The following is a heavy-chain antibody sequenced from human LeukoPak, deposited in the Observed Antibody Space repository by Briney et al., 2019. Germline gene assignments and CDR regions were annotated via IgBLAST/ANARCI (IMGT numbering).Heavy chain of an antibody. CDR1: GFTFSSYW. D-gene: IGHD3-22*01. J-gene: IGHJ4*02. CDR3: AKDSSTYYYDSSGYYY. V-gene: IGHV3-23*01. CDR2: ISGSGGST. Sequence: GGSLRLSCAASGFTFSSYWMSWVRQAPGKGLEWVSAISGSGGSTYYADSVKGRFTISRDNSKNTLYLQMNSLRAEDTAVYYCAKDSSTYYYDSSGYYYWGQGTLVTVSS.